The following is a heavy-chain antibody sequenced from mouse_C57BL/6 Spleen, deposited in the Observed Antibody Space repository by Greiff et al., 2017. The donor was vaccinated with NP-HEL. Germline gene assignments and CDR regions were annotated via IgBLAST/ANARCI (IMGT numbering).Heavy chain of an antibody. CDR1: GFNIKDYY. CDR2: IDPEDGET. J-gene: IGHJ3*01. Sequence: EVQLQQSGAELVKPGASVKLSCTASGFNIKDYYMHWVKQRTEQGLEWIGRIDPEDGETKYAAKFQGKAPITADTSSTTAYLQLSSLTSDDTAVYYCARGGFSYWGQGTLVTVDA. V-gene: IGHV14-2*01. CDR3: ARGGFSY.